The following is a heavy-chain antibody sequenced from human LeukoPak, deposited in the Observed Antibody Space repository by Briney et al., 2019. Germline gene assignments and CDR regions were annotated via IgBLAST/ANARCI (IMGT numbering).Heavy chain of an antibody. CDR3: ARGEKLLWFGELFSYYYGMDV. CDR2: ISYDGSNK. D-gene: IGHD3-10*01. V-gene: IGHV3-30-3*01. CDR1: GFTFSSYA. Sequence: GGSLRLSCAASGFTFSSYAMHWVRQAPGKGLEWVSVISYDGSNKYYADSVKGRFTISRDNSKNTLYLQMNSLRAEDTAVYYCARGEKLLWFGELFSYYYGMDVWGQGTTVTVSS. J-gene: IGHJ6*02.